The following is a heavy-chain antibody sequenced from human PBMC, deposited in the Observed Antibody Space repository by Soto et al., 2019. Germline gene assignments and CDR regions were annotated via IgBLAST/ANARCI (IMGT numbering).Heavy chain of an antibody. Sequence: GSLRLSCAASGFTFSSYGMHWVRQAPGKGLEWVAVISYDGSNKYYADSVKGRFTISRDNSKNTLYLQMNSLRAEDTAVYYCAKSSVVGGMDVWGQGTTVTVSS. D-gene: IGHD1-26*01. CDR3: AKSSVVGGMDV. V-gene: IGHV3-30*18. CDR2: ISYDGSNK. CDR1: GFTFSSYG. J-gene: IGHJ6*02.